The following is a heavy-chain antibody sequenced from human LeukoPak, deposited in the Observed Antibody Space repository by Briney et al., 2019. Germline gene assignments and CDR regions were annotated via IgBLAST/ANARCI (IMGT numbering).Heavy chain of an antibody. V-gene: IGHV3-33*01. CDR2: IWYDGSNK. D-gene: IGHD1-26*01. Sequence: GGSLRLSCAAPGFTFSSYGMHWVRQAPGKGLEWVAVIWYDGSNKYYADSVKGRFTISRDNSKNTLYLQMNSLRAEDTAVYYCARGSGSYYFDYWGQGTLVTVSS. J-gene: IGHJ4*02. CDR1: GFTFSSYG. CDR3: ARGSGSYYFDY.